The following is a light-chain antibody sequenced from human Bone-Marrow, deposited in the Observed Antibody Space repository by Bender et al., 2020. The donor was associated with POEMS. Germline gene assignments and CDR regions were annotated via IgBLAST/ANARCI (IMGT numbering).Light chain of an antibody. V-gene: IGLV1-40*01. J-gene: IGLJ2*01. CDR1: SSNTGSGYD. CDR3: ASWDSSLSGVV. Sequence: QSVLTQPPSVSGAPGQRVTISCTGSSSNTGSGYDINWYQHLPGTAPKLLIYGYNNRPSGVPDRFSGSKSGTSASLAITGLQAEDEGDYYCASWDSSLSGVVFGGGTKLTVL. CDR2: GYN.